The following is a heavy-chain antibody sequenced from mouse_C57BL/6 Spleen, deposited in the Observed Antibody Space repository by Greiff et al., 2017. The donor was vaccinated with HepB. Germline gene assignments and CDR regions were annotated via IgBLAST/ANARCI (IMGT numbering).Heavy chain of an antibody. D-gene: IGHD2-4*01. CDR1: GFTFSSYA. J-gene: IGHJ3*01. CDR3: ARVYYDYDFWFAY. V-gene: IGHV5-4*03. CDR2: ISDGGSYT. Sequence: DVKLVESGGGLVKPGGSLKLSCAASGFTFSSYAMSWVRQTPEKRLEWVATISDGGSYTYYPDNVKGRFTISRDNAKNNLYLQMSHLKSEDTAMYYCARVYYDYDFWFAYWGQGTLVTVSA.